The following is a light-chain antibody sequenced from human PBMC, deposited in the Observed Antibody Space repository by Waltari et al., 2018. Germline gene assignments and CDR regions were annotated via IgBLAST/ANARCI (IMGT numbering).Light chain of an antibody. Sequence: EIVMTQSPATLSVSRGGSATLSCRASLSIDDSLAWYQQKPGHPPRLLIHGAPTRDTGIPVRFSGSGSGTDFTLTITGLQSEDFAVYFCQQYNQWPLTFGRGTKVENK. CDR2: GAP. CDR1: LSIDDS. CDR3: QQYNQWPLT. V-gene: IGKV3-15*01. J-gene: IGKJ4*01.